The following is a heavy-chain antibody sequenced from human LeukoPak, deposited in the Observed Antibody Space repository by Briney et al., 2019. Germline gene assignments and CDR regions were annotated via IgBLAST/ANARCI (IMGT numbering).Heavy chain of an antibody. V-gene: IGHV3-21*01. CDR2: ISSSSSYI. CDR1: GFTFSSYS. CDR3: ARVKETSGIVGALRY. Sequence: GGSLRLSCAASGFTFSSYSMNWVRQAPGKGLEWVSSISSSSSYIYYADSVKGRFTISRDNAKNSLYPQMNSLRAEDTAVYYCARVKETSGIVGALRYWGQGTLVTVSS. J-gene: IGHJ4*02. D-gene: IGHD1-26*01.